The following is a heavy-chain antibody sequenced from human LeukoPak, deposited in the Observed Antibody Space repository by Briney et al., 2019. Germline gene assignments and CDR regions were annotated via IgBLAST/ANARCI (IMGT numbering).Heavy chain of an antibody. CDR3: ARGGLETAVKYFFDY. J-gene: IGHJ4*02. D-gene: IGHD1-1*01. CDR2: IYGGGST. Sequence: EGSLTLSCAASGFTVSSTYVSWVRQAPGKGLEWVSTIYGGGSTYYADSAKGRFTISRDNSKNTVYLQINTLRVEDTAVYYCARGGLETAVKYFFDYWGQGTLIAVSS. V-gene: IGHV3-66*01. CDR1: GFTVSSTY.